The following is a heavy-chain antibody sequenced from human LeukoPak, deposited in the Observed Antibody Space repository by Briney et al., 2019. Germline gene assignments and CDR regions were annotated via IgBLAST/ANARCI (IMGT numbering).Heavy chain of an antibody. CDR2: MKEDGSDI. CDR1: GFIFSSYT. J-gene: IGHJ5*02. V-gene: IGHV3-7*01. Sequence: PGGSMRLSCVAAGFIFSSYTMSWVRQAPGKVLGWVAKMKEDGSDIYYVDSVKGRFTICRDHAKNSLCLQISNLSAEDTAVYYCARGGARYLDSWGQGTLVTVSS. D-gene: IGHD3-9*01. CDR3: ARGGARYLDS.